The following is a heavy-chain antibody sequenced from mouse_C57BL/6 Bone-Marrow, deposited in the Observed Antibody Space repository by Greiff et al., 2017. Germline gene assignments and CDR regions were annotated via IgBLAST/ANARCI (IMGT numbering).Heavy chain of an antibody. CDR3: ARSNWDPDY. CDR1: GYTFTSYW. J-gene: IGHJ2*01. D-gene: IGHD4-1*01. V-gene: IGHV1-50*01. CDR2: IDPSDSYT. Sequence: QVQLQQPGAELVKPGASVKLSCKASGYTFTSYWMQWVKQRPGQGLEWIGEIDPSDSYTNYNQKFKGKATLTVDTSSSTAYMQLSSLTSEDSAVYYCARSNWDPDYWGQGTTLTVSS.